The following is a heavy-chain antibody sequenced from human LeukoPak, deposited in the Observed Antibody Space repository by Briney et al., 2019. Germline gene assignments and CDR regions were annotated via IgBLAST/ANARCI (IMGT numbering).Heavy chain of an antibody. Sequence: PSETLSLTCTVSGGSISSYYWSWIRQPPGKGLEWIGYIYYSGSTNYNPSLKSRVAISVDTSKNQFSLKLSSVTAADTAVYYCARSHSVWTSFDYWGQGTLVTGSS. CDR1: GGSISSYY. V-gene: IGHV4-59*01. J-gene: IGHJ4*02. CDR2: IYYSGST. D-gene: IGHD3/OR15-3a*01. CDR3: ARSHSVWTSFDY.